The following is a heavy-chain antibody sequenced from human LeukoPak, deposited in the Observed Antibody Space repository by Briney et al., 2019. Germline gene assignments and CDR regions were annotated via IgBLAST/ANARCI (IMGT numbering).Heavy chain of an antibody. CDR2: IRSKAYGGTT. CDR3: TRLEAYYYYYMDV. J-gene: IGHJ6*03. Sequence: GGSLRLSCTASGFTFGDYAMSWVRQAPGKGLEWVGFIRSKAYGGTTEYAASVKGRFTISRDDSKSIAYLQMNSLKTEDTAVYYCTRLEAYYYYYMDVWGKGTTVTISS. CDR1: GFTFGDYA. V-gene: IGHV3-49*04. D-gene: IGHD1-1*01.